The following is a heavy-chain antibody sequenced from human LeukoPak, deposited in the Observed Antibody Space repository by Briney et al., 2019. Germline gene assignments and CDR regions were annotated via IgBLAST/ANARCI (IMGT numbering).Heavy chain of an antibody. Sequence: PGGSLRLSCAASGFTVSSNYMSWVRQAPGKGLEWVSVIYSGGSTYYADSVKGRFTISRDNSKNTLYLQMNSLRAEDTAVYYCAREKGGYSYGCYYYYGMDVWGQGTTVTVSS. V-gene: IGHV3-53*01. CDR3: AREKGGYSYGCYYYYGMDV. CDR2: IYSGGST. CDR1: GFTVSSNY. J-gene: IGHJ6*02. D-gene: IGHD5-18*01.